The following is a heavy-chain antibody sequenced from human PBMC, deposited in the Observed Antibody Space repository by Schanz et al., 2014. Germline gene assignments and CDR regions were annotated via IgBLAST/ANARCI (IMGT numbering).Heavy chain of an antibody. CDR1: GFIFRSYG. V-gene: IGHV3-33*01. CDR2: ISYDGSSK. Sequence: QVQLVESGGGVVQPGRSLRLSCAASGFIFRSYGMHWVRQAPGKGLEWVALISYDGSSKNHADSVQGRFTISRDNSMNTLHLQMDRLIVDDTAVYYCARDAVALVPESSMDDWGKGTPVTVSS. J-gene: IGHJ6*03. CDR3: ARDAVALVPESSMDD. D-gene: IGHD2-15*01.